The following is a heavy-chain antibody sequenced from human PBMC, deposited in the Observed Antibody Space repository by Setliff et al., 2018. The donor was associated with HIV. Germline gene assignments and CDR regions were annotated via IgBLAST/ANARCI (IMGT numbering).Heavy chain of an antibody. CDR1: GFTFSSYG. J-gene: IGHJ6*02. CDR3: ARPTNIDTLYYGSQTFYMYYYGLDV. Sequence: PGGSLRLSCAASGFTFSSYGMHWVRQAPGKGLEWISYITKRADETHYADSVKGRFSISRDNAKNSLYLQMNSLRADDTAVYFCARPTNIDTLYYGSQTFYMYYYGLDVWGQGTTVTVSS. CDR2: ITKRADET. D-gene: IGHD1-26*01. V-gene: IGHV3-48*01.